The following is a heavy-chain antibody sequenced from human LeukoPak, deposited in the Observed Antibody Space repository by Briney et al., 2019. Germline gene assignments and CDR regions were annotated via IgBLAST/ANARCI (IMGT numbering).Heavy chain of an antibody. Sequence: GASVKVSCKASGYTFTSYYLHWVRQAPGQGLEWMGIINPGEGNTNCAQKFQGRVTMTRDTSTSTVYMELSSLRAEDAAVYYCARAGDATGYYLGSRFDYWGQGTLVTVSS. D-gene: IGHD3-9*01. CDR1: GYTFTSYY. V-gene: IGHV1-46*01. J-gene: IGHJ4*02. CDR2: INPGEGNT. CDR3: ARAGDATGYYLGSRFDY.